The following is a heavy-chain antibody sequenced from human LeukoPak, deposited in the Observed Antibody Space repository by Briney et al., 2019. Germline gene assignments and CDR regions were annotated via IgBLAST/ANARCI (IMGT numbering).Heavy chain of an antibody. V-gene: IGHV3-23*01. CDR2: IGGSGGST. CDR1: GFTFSSYA. J-gene: IGHJ4*02. D-gene: IGHD4-11*01. CDR3: AKVSKTTVKIGNYFDY. Sequence: PGGSQRLSCAASGFTFSSYAMSWVRQAPGKGLEWVSAIGGSGGSTYYADSVKGRFTISRDNSKNTLFLQMNSLRAEDTAVYYCAKVSKTTVKIGNYFDYWGQGTLVTVSS.